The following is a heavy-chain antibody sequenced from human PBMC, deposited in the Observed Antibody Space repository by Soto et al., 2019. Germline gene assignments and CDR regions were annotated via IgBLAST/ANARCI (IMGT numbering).Heavy chain of an antibody. J-gene: IGHJ6*02. V-gene: IGHV3-15*01. D-gene: IGHD2-2*01. CDR2: IKSITDGGTT. Sequence: PGGSLRLSCAASGITFSNAWMTWVRQAPGKGLEWVGRIKSITDGGTTVYAAPVKGRFTISRDDSKDTLYLQMNNLRTEDTAVYHCTTDSADIVVVPATFGMDVWGQGTTVTVSS. CDR3: TTDSADIVVVPATFGMDV. CDR1: GITFSNAW.